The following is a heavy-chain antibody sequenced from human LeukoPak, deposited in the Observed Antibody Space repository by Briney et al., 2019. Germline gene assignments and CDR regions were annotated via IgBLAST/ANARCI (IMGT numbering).Heavy chain of an antibody. Sequence: VASVKVSCKASGYTFTSYDINWVRQATGQGLEWMGWMNPNSGNTGYAQKFQGRVTMTRNTSISTAYMELSSLRSEDTAVYYRARGRRTVGATLIDYWGQGTLVTVSS. CDR3: ARGRRTVGATLIDY. D-gene: IGHD1-26*01. J-gene: IGHJ4*02. CDR1: GYTFTSYD. V-gene: IGHV1-8*01. CDR2: MNPNSGNT.